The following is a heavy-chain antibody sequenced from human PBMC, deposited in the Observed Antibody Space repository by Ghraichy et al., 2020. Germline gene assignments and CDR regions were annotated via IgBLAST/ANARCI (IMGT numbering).Heavy chain of an antibody. CDR3: TKGWGDY. CDR1: GFSLSNYD. D-gene: IGHD3-16*01. Sequence: GSLNISRAASGFSLSNYDMSWVRQAPGKGLEWISGLSANAYRTNYADSVKGRFTISRDNSKSTLYLQMNSLRADDTAVYYCTKGWGDYWGQGTLLTVSS. CDR2: LSANAYRT. J-gene: IGHJ4*02. V-gene: IGHV3-23*01.